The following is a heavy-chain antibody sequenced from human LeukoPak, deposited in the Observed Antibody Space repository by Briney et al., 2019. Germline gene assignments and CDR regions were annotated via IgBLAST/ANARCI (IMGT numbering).Heavy chain of an antibody. CDR2: LSAGGDTT. Sequence: GGSLRLSCAASGFIFSNYDMAWVRQTPEKGLEWVSGLSAGGDTTYSADSVKGRFNISRDNSKNTLYLQMNSLRAEDTAVYYCAKDFYGFSYGYPGYFDYWGQGTLVTVSS. V-gene: IGHV3-23*01. CDR3: AKDFYGFSYGYPGYFDY. CDR1: GFIFSNYD. D-gene: IGHD5-18*01. J-gene: IGHJ4*02.